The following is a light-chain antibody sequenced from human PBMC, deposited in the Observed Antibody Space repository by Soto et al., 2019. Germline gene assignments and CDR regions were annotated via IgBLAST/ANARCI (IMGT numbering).Light chain of an antibody. CDR2: GAS. CDR1: QSVSSK. J-gene: IGKJ4*01. CDR3: QQYNNWPRT. Sequence: EIVMTQSPATLSVSPGERATLSCRASQSVSSKLAWYQQKPGQAPRLLIYGASTRATGIPARISGSGSGTEFTLTISSLQSEEFAVYYCQQYNNWPRTFGGGTKLEIK. V-gene: IGKV3-15*01.